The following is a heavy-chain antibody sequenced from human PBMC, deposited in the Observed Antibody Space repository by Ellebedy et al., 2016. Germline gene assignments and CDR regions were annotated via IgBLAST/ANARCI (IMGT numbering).Heavy chain of an antibody. D-gene: IGHD2-2*01. CDR1: GYTFTSYY. Sequence: ASVKVSCXASGYTFTSYYMHWVRQAPGQGLEWMGIINPSGGSTSYAQKFQGRVTMTRDTSTSTVYMELSSLRSEDTAVYYCAREDIVVVPAAIGNYYYYGMDVWGQGTTVTVSS. V-gene: IGHV1-46*01. CDR2: INPSGGST. CDR3: AREDIVVVPAAIGNYYYYGMDV. J-gene: IGHJ6*02.